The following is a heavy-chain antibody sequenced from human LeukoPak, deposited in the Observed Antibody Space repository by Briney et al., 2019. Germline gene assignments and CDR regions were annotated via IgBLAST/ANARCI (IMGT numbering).Heavy chain of an antibody. CDR2: ISASGQTI. J-gene: IGHJ3*02. CDR3: ARDRDVDYGNDGFDI. Sequence: GGSPRLSCAASGFTFSSYSMNWVRHAPGKGLEWVSYISASGQTIYYADSVRGRFTISRDNAKNSLYLQMNSLGAEDTAVYHCARDRDVDYGNDGFDIWGQGTTVTVSS. D-gene: IGHD4/OR15-4a*01. CDR1: GFTFSSYS. V-gene: IGHV3-48*04.